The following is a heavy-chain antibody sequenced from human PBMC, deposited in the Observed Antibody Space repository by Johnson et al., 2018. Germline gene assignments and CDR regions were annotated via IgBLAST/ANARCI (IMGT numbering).Heavy chain of an antibody. CDR1: GFTFRSYA. CDR2: ISHDGSNK. D-gene: IGHD6-19*01. CDR3: ARDFKGDSSDWSLVCQH. Sequence: QVQLVQSGGGVVQPGRSLRLSCAASGFTFRSYAMHWVRQAPGKGLEWVAVISHDGSNKYYADSVKGRFTISRDNSKNTLYLQMNSRRAKDTAVYYCARDFKGDSSDWSLVCQHWGQGTLVTVSS. V-gene: IGHV3-30-3*01. J-gene: IGHJ1*01.